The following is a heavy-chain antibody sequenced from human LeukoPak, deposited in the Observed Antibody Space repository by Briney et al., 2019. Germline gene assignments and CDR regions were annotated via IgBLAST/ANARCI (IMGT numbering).Heavy chain of an antibody. CDR3: ARVKFYSGYDRTYYYGMDV. V-gene: IGHV1-2*02. J-gene: IGHJ6*02. CDR1: GYTFTGYY. D-gene: IGHD5-12*01. CDR2: INPNSGGT. Sequence: GASVTVSFKASGYTFTGYYMHWVRQAPGQGLEWMGWINPNSGGTNYAQKFQGRVTMTRDTSISTAYMELSRLRSDDTAVYYCARVKFYSGYDRTYYYGMDVWGQGTTVTVSS.